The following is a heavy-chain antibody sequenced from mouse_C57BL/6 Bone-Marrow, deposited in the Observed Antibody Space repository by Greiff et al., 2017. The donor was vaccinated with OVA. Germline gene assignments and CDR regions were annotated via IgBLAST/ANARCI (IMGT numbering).Heavy chain of an antibody. CDR3: ARQGNVYYDYRGYFDY. V-gene: IGHV5-6*01. CDR1: GFTFSSYG. D-gene: IGHD2-4*01. CDR2: ISSGGSYT. Sequence: EVQRVESGGDLVKPGGSLKLSFAASGFTFSSYGMSWVRQTPDKRLEWVATISSGGSYTYYPDSVKGRFTISRDNAKNTLYLQMSSLKSEDTAMYYCARQGNVYYDYRGYFDYWGQGTTLTVSS. J-gene: IGHJ2*01.